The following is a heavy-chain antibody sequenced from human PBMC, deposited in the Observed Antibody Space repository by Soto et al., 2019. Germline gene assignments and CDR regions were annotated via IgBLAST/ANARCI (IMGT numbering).Heavy chain of an antibody. V-gene: IGHV4-30-4*01. J-gene: IGHJ6*02. D-gene: IGHD3-16*02. CDR3: ARDLSDYNGMDV. CDR1: GGSISSGNYY. Sequence: QVQLQESGPGLVKPSQTLSLTCTVSGGSISSGNYYWCWIRQPPGKGLEWIGYISHSGTTYYNPSLQRRITISVDTSKNQFSLKLSSVTAADPAVYYCARDLSDYNGMDVWGQGTTVTVSS. CDR2: ISHSGTT.